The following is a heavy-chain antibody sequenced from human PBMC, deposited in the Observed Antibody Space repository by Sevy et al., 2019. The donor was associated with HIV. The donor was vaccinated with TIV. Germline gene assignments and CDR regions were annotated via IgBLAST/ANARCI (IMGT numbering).Heavy chain of an antibody. J-gene: IGHJ4*02. D-gene: IGHD3-10*01. V-gene: IGHV3-23*01. CDR2: ISDSGDST. Sequence: GGSLRLSCAASGFTFSSYAMSWVRQAPGKGLEWASAISDSGDSTYYADSVKGRFTISRDNSKNTLYLQMNSLRAEDTAVYYCAKVGTMVQGAAPFDYWGQGTLVTVSS. CDR1: GFTFSSYA. CDR3: AKVGTMVQGAAPFDY.